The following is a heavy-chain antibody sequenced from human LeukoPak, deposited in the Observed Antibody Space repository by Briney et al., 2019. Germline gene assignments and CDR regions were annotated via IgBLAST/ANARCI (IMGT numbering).Heavy chain of an antibody. CDR1: GYTFTSYY. V-gene: IGHV1-46*01. D-gene: IGHD4-17*01. CDR3: ARDPSPVTTYMSYYFDY. Sequence: ASVKVSCKASGYTFTSYYMHWVRQAPGQGLEWMGIINPSGGSTSYAQRFQGRVTMTRDASTSTVYMELSSLRSEDTAVYYCARDPSPVTTYMSYYFDYWGQGTLVTVSS. J-gene: IGHJ4*02. CDR2: INPSGGST.